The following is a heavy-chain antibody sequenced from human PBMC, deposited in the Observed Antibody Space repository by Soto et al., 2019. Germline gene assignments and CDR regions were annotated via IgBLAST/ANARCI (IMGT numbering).Heavy chain of an antibody. CDR3: ARDRTDYYDSSNYRWL. CDR2: ISAYNGNT. J-gene: IGHJ4*02. Sequence: ASVKVSCKASGYTFTNYGFSWVRQAPGQRLEWMGWISAYNGNTNYAQKLQDRVTMTTDTSTSTAYMELRSLRSDDTAVYYCARDRTDYYDSSNYRWLWGQGTLVTVSS. D-gene: IGHD3-22*01. V-gene: IGHV1-18*01. CDR1: GYTFTNYG.